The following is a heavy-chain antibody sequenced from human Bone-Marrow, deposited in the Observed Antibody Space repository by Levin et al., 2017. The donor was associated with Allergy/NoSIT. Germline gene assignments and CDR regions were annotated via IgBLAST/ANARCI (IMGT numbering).Heavy chain of an antibody. CDR2: ISSTYYK. CDR1: GFTFSTYR. J-gene: IGHJ5*02. CDR3: AREVYSGYELKGWFDP. Sequence: GGSLRLSCAASGFTFSTYRMNWVRQFPGKGLEWVSSISSTYYKYYADSVKGRFTISRDNAKNSLYLQMNSLRVEDTAVYYCAREVYSGYELKGWFDPWGQGTLVTVSS. D-gene: IGHD5-12*01. V-gene: IGHV3-21*01.